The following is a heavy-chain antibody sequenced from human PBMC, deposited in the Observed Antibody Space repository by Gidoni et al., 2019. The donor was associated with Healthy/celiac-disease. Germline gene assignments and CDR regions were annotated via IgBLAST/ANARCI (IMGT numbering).Heavy chain of an antibody. V-gene: IGHV3-11*01. CDR3: ARELNWNDGYYYGMDV. CDR1: GFTFSDYY. Sequence: QVQLVESGGGLVKPGGSLSLSCAASGFTFSDYYMSWIRQAPGKGLEWGSYISSSGSTIYYADSVKGRFTISRDNAKNSLYLQMNSLRAEDTAVYYCARELNWNDGYYYGMDVWGQGTTVTVSS. D-gene: IGHD1-1*01. CDR2: ISSSGSTI. J-gene: IGHJ6*02.